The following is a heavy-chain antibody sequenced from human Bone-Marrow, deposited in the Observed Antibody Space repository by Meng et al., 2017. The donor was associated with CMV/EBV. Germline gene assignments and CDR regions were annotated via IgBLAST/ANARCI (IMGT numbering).Heavy chain of an antibody. V-gene: IGHV4-59*01. D-gene: IGHD1-26*01. CDR2: IYYSGST. CDR3: ARDLGGGYPN. Sequence: SETLSLTCTVSGGSISSYYWSWIRQPPGKGLEWIGYIYYSGSTNYNPSLKSRVTISVDTSKNQFSLKLSSVTAADTAVYYWARDLGGGYPNWGQGTRVTGSS. J-gene: IGHJ4*02. CDR1: GGSISSYY.